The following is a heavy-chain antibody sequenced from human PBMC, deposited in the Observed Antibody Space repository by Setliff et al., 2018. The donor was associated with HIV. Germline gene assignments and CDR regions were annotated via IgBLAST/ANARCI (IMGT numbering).Heavy chain of an antibody. CDR2: VTHSGRT. CDR3: ARGVRDNSGWSSYYFDY. J-gene: IGHJ4*02. CDR1: GGSFSGYY. D-gene: IGHD6-19*01. V-gene: IGHV4-34*01. Sequence: SETLSLTCAVYGGSFSGYYWSWIRQPPGKGLEWIGEVTHSGRTNYNPSLESRVTTSVDTSKKQFSRSLTSVTAADTAVYYCARGVRDNSGWSSYYFDYWGQGTLVTVSS.